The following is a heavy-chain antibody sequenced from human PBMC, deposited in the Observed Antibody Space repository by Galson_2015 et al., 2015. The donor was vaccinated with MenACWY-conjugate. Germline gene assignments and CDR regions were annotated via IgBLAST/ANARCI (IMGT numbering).Heavy chain of an antibody. CDR1: GGSISSSSYY. CDR3: ARHDRTAPARSGAFDI. CDR2: IYYSGST. D-gene: IGHD2-2*01. J-gene: IGHJ3*02. Sequence: SETLSLTCTASGGSISSSSYYWDWIRQPPGRGLEWIGTIYYSGSTYYNSSLKSRVTISVDTSQNQFSLNLSSVTAADTAMYYCARHDRTAPARSGAFDIWGRGTMVTVSS. V-gene: IGHV4-39*01.